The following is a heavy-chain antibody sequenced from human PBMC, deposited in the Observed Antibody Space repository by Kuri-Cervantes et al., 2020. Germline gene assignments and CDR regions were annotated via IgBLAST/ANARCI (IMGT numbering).Heavy chain of an antibody. CDR2: ISWNSGSI. Sequence: SLKISCAASGFTFSSYAMHWVRQAPGKGLEWVSGISWNSGSIGYADSVKGRFTISRDNAENSLYLQMNSLRAEDTALYYCAKSGYLRYYYYGMDVWGQGTTVTVSS. CDR3: AKSGYLRYYYYGMDV. D-gene: IGHD5-12*01. CDR1: GFTFSSYA. J-gene: IGHJ6*02. V-gene: IGHV3-9*01.